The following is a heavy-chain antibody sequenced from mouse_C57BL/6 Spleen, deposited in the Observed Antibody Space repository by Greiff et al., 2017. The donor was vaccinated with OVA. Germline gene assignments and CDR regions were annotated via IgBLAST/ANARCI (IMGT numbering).Heavy chain of an antibody. CDR1: GYTFTSYT. CDR2: IYPSSGYT. Sequence: QVQLQQSGAELARPGASVKMSCKASGYTFTSYTMHWVKQRPGQGLEWIGYIYPSSGYTKYNQKFKNKAKLTADKSSSTAYMKLSRLTSDDSAVYYCGSYYGYYWYFDVWGTGTTVTVSS. V-gene: IGHV1-4*01. J-gene: IGHJ1*03. D-gene: IGHD2-12*01. CDR3: GSYYGYYWYFDV.